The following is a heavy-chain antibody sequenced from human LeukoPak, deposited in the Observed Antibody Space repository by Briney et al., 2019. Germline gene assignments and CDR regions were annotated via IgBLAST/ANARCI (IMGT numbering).Heavy chain of an antibody. D-gene: IGHD5-18*01. CDR3: ASLRGYSYGFNSIFDY. V-gene: IGHV4-39*01. CDR2: IYYSGST. J-gene: IGHJ4*02. CDR1: GGSISSSSYY. Sequence: SETLSLTCTVSGGSISSSSYYWGWIRQPPGKGLGWIGSIYYSGSTYYNPSLKSRVTISVDTSKNQFSLKLSSVTAADTAVYYCASLRGYSYGFNSIFDYWGQGTLVTVSS.